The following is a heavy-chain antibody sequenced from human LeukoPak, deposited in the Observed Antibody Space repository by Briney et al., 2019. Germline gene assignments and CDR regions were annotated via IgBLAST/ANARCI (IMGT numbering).Heavy chain of an antibody. CDR1: GFTFSDYY. J-gene: IGHJ4*02. Sequence: KPGGSLRLSCAASGFTFSDYYMSWIRQAPGKGLEWISYISNSSSYTNYVDSVKGRFTISRDNAKNSLYLQMNSLRAEDTAVYYCVRAVSVSSYYFDCWGQGTPVTVSS. CDR3: VRAVSVSSYYFDC. D-gene: IGHD5/OR15-5a*01. CDR2: ISNSSSYT. V-gene: IGHV3-11*05.